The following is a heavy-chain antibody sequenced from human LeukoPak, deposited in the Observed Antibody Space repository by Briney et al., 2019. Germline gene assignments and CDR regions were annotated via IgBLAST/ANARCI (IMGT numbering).Heavy chain of an antibody. V-gene: IGHV1-2*02. J-gene: IGHJ4*02. D-gene: IGHD3-22*01. CDR1: GYTFTDYF. Sequence: GASVKVSCKASGYTFTDYFMHWVRQAPGQGLEWMGWINPNSGGTNYAQRFQGRVTMTRDTSISTAYMELNSLRSDDTAVYYCARGTYYDSSGYSGVRLFDYWGQGTLLTVSS. CDR2: INPNSGGT. CDR3: ARGTYYDSSGYSGVRLFDY.